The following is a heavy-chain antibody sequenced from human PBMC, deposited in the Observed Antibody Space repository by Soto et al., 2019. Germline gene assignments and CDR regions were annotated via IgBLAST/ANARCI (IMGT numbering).Heavy chain of an antibody. Sequence: QINLKETGPALVRPTQNLPLTCTFSGFSLSTSGLGVGWFRQPPGKALEWLALIYWNAVKRYSPSLKARLTCPEETHKAVGDLTLTNMDPVETSPCDGAQRPIGGYLCDYRGQGTMVTGSS. V-gene: IGHV2-5*01. J-gene: IGHJ4*02. CDR2: IYWNAVK. CDR1: GFSLSTSGLG. CDR3: AQRPIGGYLCDY. D-gene: IGHD6-19*01.